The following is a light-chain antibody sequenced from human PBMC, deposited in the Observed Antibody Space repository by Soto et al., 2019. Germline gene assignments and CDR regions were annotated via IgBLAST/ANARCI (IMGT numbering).Light chain of an antibody. J-gene: IGKJ2*01. V-gene: IGKV2-24*01. CDR1: QSLVHRDGNTY. CDR2: KTA. Sequence: DIVMTQTPLLSPVTLGQPASISCRSTQSLVHRDGNTYLNWLHQRPGQPPRLLIHKTANRFSGAPDRFSGSGAGTEFTLEISRVEIEDVGLYYCMQATHFPYVFGQGTRLEI. CDR3: MQATHFPYV.